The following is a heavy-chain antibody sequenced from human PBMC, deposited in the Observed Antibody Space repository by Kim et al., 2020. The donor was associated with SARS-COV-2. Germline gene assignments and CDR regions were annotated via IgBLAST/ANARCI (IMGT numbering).Heavy chain of an antibody. V-gene: IGHV5-51*01. D-gene: IGHD2-21*01. J-gene: IGHJ4*02. CDR1: GYRFTDKW. Sequence: GESLKISCEASGYRFTDKWLGWVRQRPGKGLEWVGAIYPGDSDDYYGPTFQGHVTISVDRSISKAYLQWSSLKASDSAMYYCARREGGIVTPLDFWGQGT. CDR2: IYPGDSDD. CDR3: ARREGGIVTPLDF.